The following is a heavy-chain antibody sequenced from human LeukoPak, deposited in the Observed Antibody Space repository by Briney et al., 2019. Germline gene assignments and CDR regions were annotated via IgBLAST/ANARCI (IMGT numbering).Heavy chain of an antibody. CDR2: ISGSGGIP. Sequence: GGSLRLSCVTSGSNFSSFVMNWVRQAPGKGLEWISSISGSGGIPYYTDSVKGRFTVSRDNSKNTFFLHMNSLRGEDTALYYCANDCRFGDFDRWGQGTLVVVSS. J-gene: IGHJ4*02. CDR1: GSNFSSFV. D-gene: IGHD2-15*01. V-gene: IGHV3-23*01. CDR3: ANDCRFGDFDR.